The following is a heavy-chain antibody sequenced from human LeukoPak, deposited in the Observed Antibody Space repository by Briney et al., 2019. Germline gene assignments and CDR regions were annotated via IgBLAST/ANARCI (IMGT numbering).Heavy chain of an antibody. CDR1: GGSISGADYY. Sequence: PSETLSLTCTVSGGSISGADYYWSWIRQPPGRGLEWIGYIYYSGNTYYNSSLKSRITISVDTSKNQFSLKLSSVTAADTAVYYCARAGKGSIAVPFDPWGQGTLVTVSS. J-gene: IGHJ5*02. CDR3: ARAGKGSIAVPFDP. V-gene: IGHV4-30-4*08. CDR2: IYYSGNT. D-gene: IGHD6-6*01.